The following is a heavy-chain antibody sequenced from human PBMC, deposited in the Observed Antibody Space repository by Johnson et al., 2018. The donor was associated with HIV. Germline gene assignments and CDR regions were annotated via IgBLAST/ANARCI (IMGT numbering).Heavy chain of an antibody. Sequence: VQLVESGGGVVQPGGSLRLSCAASGFTFSSYGMHWVRQAPGKGLEWVSGINWNGGSTGYADSVKGRFTISRDNAKNSLYLQMNSLRAEDTAVYYCARERGYSSVLWKLSEDAFDIWGQGTMVTVSS. CDR2: INWNGGST. CDR1: GFTFSSYG. J-gene: IGHJ3*02. D-gene: IGHD6-19*01. V-gene: IGHV3-20*04. CDR3: ARERGYSSVLWKLSEDAFDI.